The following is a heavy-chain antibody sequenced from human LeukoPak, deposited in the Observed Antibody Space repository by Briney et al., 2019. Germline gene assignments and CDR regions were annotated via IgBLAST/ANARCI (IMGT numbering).Heavy chain of an antibody. Sequence: SETLSLTCSVSGGSISSYYWSWIRQPPGKGLEWIGYIYYSGSTNYNPSLKSRVTISVDTSKNQFSLRLSSVTAADTAVYYCARVTGYMIEDYFDYWGQGTLVTVSS. CDR2: IYYSGST. V-gene: IGHV4-59*01. D-gene: IGHD3-22*01. J-gene: IGHJ4*02. CDR3: ARVTGYMIEDYFDY. CDR1: GGSISSYY.